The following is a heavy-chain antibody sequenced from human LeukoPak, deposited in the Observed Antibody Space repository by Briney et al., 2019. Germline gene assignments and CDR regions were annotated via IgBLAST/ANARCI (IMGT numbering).Heavy chain of an antibody. V-gene: IGHV3-30-3*01. CDR2: ISYDGSNK. D-gene: IGHD1-26*01. J-gene: IGHJ4*02. CDR3: ARDRQGIVGATQGLDY. Sequence: PGRSLRLSCAASGFTFSSYAMHWVRQAPGKGLEWVAVISYDGSNKYYADSVKGRFTISRDNSKNTLYLQMNSLRAEDTAVYYCARDRQGIVGATQGLDYWGQGTLVTVSS. CDR1: GFTFSSYA.